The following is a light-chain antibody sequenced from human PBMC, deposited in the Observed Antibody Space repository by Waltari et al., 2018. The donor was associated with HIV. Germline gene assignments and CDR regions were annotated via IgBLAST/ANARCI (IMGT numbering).Light chain of an antibody. CDR2: YNN. Sequence: QSVLTQPPSVSAAPGQKVTISCSGSSSNIGNNYVSWYQQFPGTAPKLLIYYNNKRPSGIPYRFSGSKSGTSATLGITGLQTGDEADYYCGTWDSSLSAGVFGGGTKLTVL. CDR1: SSNIGNNY. CDR3: GTWDSSLSAGV. V-gene: IGLV1-51*01. J-gene: IGLJ3*02.